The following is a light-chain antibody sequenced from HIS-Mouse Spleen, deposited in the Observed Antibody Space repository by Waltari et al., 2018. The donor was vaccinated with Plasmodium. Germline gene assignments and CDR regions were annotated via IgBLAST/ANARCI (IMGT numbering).Light chain of an antibody. V-gene: IGLV3-1*01. CDR1: NLGDKY. Sequence: SYELTQPPPVSVSPGQTASITCSGDNLGDKYSCWYQQKPGQSPVLVIYHDSKRPSGIPERFSGSNSGNTATLTISGTQAMDEADYYCQAWDSSTVVFGGGTKLTVL. CDR2: HDS. J-gene: IGLJ2*01. CDR3: QAWDSSTVV.